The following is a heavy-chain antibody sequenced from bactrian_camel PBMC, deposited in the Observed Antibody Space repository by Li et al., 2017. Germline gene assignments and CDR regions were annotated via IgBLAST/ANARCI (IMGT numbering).Heavy chain of an antibody. CDR1: GFTFRDYA. Sequence: DVQLVESGGGLVQPGGTLRLSCAASGFTFRDYAGSWVRQAPGNGCELVSRISRDGTTYLVDSVKGRFTISQDNAMNTVYLQMNNLKPEDTALYYCAKALGGGNYYTGEYNYWGQGTQVTVS. D-gene: IGHD2*01. CDR2: ISRDGTT. CDR3: AKALGGGNYYTGEYNY. V-gene: IGHV3S10*01. J-gene: IGHJ4*01.